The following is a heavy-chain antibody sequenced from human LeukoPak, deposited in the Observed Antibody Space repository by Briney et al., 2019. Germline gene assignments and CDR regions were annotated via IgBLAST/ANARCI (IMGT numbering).Heavy chain of an antibody. CDR2: IYYSGST. V-gene: IGHV4-59*01. Sequence: PSETLSLTCTVSGVSISSYYWSWIRQPPGKGLEWIGYIYYSGSTNYNPSLKSRVTISVDTSKNQFSLKLSSVTAADTAVYYCARVLKAIRTDAFDIWGQGTMVTVSS. CDR1: GVSISSYY. D-gene: IGHD3-10*01. J-gene: IGHJ3*02. CDR3: ARVLKAIRTDAFDI.